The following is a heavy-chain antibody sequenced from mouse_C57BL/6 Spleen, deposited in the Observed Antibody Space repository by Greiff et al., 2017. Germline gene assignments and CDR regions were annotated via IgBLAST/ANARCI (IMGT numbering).Heavy chain of an antibody. V-gene: IGHV1-69*01. CDR2: IDPSDSYT. CDR3: ARAPTGTFDY. J-gene: IGHJ2*01. CDR1: GYTFTSYW. D-gene: IGHD4-1*02. Sequence: VQLQQPGAELVMPGASVKLSCKASGYTFTSYWMHWVKQRPGQGLEWIGEIDPSDSYTNYNQKFKGKSTLTVDKSSSTAYMQLSSLTSEDSAVYYCARAPTGTFDYWGQGTTLTVSS.